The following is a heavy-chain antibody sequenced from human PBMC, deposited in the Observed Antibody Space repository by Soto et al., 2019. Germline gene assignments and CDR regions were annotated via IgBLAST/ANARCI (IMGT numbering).Heavy chain of an antibody. CDR3: APGPQSVVVLS. V-gene: IGHV1-69*13. CDR1: GGTFRSYG. J-gene: IGHJ5*02. CDR2: INPVFGTA. Sequence: SVKVTCKASGGTFRSYGISWVRQAPGQGLEWMGGINPVFGTANYAEKFQGRVTIIADESTSTAYMELSTLRSEDTAVYYCAPGPQSVVVLSWAQGTLVTVSS. D-gene: IGHD2-2*01.